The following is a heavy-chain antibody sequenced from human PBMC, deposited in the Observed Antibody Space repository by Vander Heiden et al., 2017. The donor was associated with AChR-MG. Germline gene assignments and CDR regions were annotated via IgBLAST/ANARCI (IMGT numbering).Heavy chain of an antibody. CDR3: TSGGPEGNYFDF. D-gene: IGHD5-12*01. J-gene: IGHJ4*02. V-gene: IGHV3-15*01. CDR1: GSTFTNIC. Sequence: EVQLVESGGDLVKPGGSLRLSCATSGSTFTNICFHWVRRAPGKGLEWIGRIKSRADGGTTDYVAPVKDRFTISRDDSKKTLYLQMNSLQTDDTAVYYCTSGGPEGNYFDFWGQGTLVTVSS. CDR2: IKSRADGGTT.